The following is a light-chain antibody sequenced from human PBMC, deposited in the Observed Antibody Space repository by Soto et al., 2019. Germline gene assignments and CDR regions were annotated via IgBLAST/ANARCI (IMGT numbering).Light chain of an antibody. CDR1: QSVSSSY. V-gene: IGKV3-20*01. CDR2: GAS. Sequence: EIVLTQSPGTLSLSPGERATLSCRASQSVSSSYLAWYQQKPGQAPRLLIYGASSRATGIPDRFSGSGSGTDFTLTISRLEPEDFAVYYCQQYGSSSMYTLVLGTKLEIK. J-gene: IGKJ2*01. CDR3: QQYGSSSMYT.